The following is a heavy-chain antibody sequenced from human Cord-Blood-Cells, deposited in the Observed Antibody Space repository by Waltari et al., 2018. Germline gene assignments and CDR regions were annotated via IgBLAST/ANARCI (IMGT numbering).Heavy chain of an antibody. V-gene: IGHV1-2*06. CDR1: GYTFTGYY. Sequence: QVQLVQSGAEVKKPGASVKVSCKASGYTFTGYYMHWVRQAPGQGLEWMGRINPKSGGTNDAQKFQGRGTMTRDTSISTAYMELSRLRSDDTAVYYCARDWKRWGVGFDYWGQGTLVTVSS. D-gene: IGHD3-16*01. CDR2: INPKSGGT. J-gene: IGHJ4*02. CDR3: ARDWKRWGVGFDY.